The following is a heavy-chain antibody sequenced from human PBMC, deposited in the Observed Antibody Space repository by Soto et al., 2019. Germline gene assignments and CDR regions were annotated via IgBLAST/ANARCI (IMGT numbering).Heavy chain of an antibody. J-gene: IGHJ6*02. Sequence: ASVKVSCKASGYTFTSYAMHWVRQAPGQGLEWMGWISGYNGNTKYAQKLQGRVTMTTDTSTSTAYVELRSLRSDDTAVYYCARGSRLFGVVIFQHYDMDVWGQGTTVTVSS. CDR3: ARGSRLFGVVIFQHYDMDV. CDR2: ISGYNGNT. V-gene: IGHV1-18*01. CDR1: GYTFTSYA. D-gene: IGHD3-3*01.